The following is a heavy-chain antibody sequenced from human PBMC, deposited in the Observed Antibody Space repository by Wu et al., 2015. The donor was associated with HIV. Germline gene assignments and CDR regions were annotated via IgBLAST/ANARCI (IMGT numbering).Heavy chain of an antibody. CDR1: GYSFTDYY. CDR3: ARSHKSLQLRYLGNFDY. V-gene: IGHV1-2*02. CDR2: INPKNGGT. D-gene: IGHD1-1*01. J-gene: IGHJ4*02. Sequence: QVQLVQSGAEVKIPGASMKVPCKASGYSFTDYYIYWVRQAPGQGLEWMGWINPKNGGTDYARGFQGRLTMTRDMSTTTVYVELKRLTSEDTAMYFCARSHKSLQLRYLGNFDYWGQGT.